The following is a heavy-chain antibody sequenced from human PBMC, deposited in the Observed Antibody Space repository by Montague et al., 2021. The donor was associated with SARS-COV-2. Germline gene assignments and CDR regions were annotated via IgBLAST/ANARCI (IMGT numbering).Heavy chain of an antibody. CDR2: IYNSGTT. V-gene: IGHV4-39*01. D-gene: IGHD4-17*01. J-gene: IGHJ5*02. CDR3: ARHRNYGDHSLDNWFHP. CDR1: GDSTSCPNCY. Sequence: SETLSLTCTVSGDSTSCPNCYWGWIRQPPGKGLDWIGTIYNSGTTYYKPSLKSRLTISIDTSKNHFSLKLSSVTAADTAVYYCARHRNYGDHSLDNWFHPWGQGTLVTVSS.